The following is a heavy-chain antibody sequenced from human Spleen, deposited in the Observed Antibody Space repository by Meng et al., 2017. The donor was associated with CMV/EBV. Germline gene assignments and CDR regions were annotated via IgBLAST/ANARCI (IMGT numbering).Heavy chain of an antibody. Sequence: SNGGRSWVRQAQGKGLEWVGRIKGKTDGGTTDYAAPVKGRFTISRDDSKNTLYLKMNSMKTEYTAVDYCTTCPRGEYGDLEYDYWGQGTLVTVSS. V-gene: IGHV3-15*01. J-gene: IGHJ4*02. CDR3: TTCPRGEYGDLEYDY. D-gene: IGHD4-17*01. CDR2: IKGKTDGGTT. CDR1: SNGG.